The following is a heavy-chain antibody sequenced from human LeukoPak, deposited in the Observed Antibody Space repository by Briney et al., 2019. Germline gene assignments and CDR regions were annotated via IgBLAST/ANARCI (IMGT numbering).Heavy chain of an antibody. D-gene: IGHD6-13*01. CDR1: GGTFSSYA. CDR2: IIPIFGTA. J-gene: IGHJ5*02. CDR3: ARGDLAAALGNSWFDP. Sequence: ASVKVSCKASGGTFSSYAISWVRQAPGQGLEWMGGIIPIFGTANYAQKFQGRVTITTDESTSTAYMELSSLRSEDTAVYYCARGDLAAALGNSWFDPWGQGTLVTVSP. V-gene: IGHV1-69*05.